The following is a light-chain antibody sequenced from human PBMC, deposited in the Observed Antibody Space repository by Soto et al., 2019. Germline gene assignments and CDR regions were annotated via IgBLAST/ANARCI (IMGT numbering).Light chain of an antibody. CDR2: AAS. CDR3: QQSYSTPKT. Sequence: DIQMTQSPSSLSASVGDRVTITCRASQSISSYLNWYQQKPGKAPKLLIYAASSLQIGGPSRFSGSGSGTDFTLTISSLQPEDFATYYCQQSYSTPKTFGQGTKVEIK. CDR1: QSISSY. V-gene: IGKV1-39*01. J-gene: IGKJ1*01.